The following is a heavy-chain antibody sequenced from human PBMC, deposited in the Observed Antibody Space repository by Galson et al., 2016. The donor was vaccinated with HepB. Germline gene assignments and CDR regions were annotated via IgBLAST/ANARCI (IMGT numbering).Heavy chain of an antibody. J-gene: IGHJ5*02. CDR3: ARVRCSTFRCQNCFDA. D-gene: IGHD2/OR15-2a*01. Sequence: CAISGDSVSSNSAAWTWIRQSPLRGLEWLGRTYYRSKWYNDYAVSVKIRISIHPDTSKNQFSLQLNSVTPEDTAVYYCARVRCSTFRCQNCFDAWGQGTLVTVSS. V-gene: IGHV6-1*01. CDR2: TYYRSKWYN. CDR1: GDSVSSNSAA.